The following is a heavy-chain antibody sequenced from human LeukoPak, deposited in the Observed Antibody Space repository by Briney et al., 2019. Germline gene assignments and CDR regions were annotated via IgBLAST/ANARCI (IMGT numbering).Heavy chain of an antibody. Sequence: GGSLRLSCAASGFTFGDYAMHWVRQAPGKGLELVSGISWNSGSIGYADSVKGRFTISRDNAKNSLYLQMNSLRAEDTALYYCAKDIDSVARYTFDYRGQGTLVTVSS. CDR2: ISWNSGSI. D-gene: IGHD2-2*02. V-gene: IGHV3-9*01. CDR3: AKDIDSVARYTFDY. CDR1: GFTFGDYA. J-gene: IGHJ4*02.